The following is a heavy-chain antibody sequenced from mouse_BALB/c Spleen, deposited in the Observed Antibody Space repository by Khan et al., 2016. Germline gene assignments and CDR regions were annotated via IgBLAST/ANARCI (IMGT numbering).Heavy chain of an antibody. CDR1: GFTFSTYG. CDR2: INSNGGST. Sequence: EVELVESGGGLVQPGGSLKLSCAASGFTFSTYGMSWVRQTPDKRLELVATINSNGGSTYYPDSVKGRFTISRDNAKNTLYLQMSSLKSEDTAMYYCARENDRYYFDYRGQGTTLTVSS. CDR3: ARENDRYYFDY. D-gene: IGHD2-14*01. V-gene: IGHV5-6-3*01. J-gene: IGHJ2*01.